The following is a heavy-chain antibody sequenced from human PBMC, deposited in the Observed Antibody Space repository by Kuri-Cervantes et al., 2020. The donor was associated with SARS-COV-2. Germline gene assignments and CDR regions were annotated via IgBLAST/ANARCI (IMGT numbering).Heavy chain of an antibody. D-gene: IGHD2-2*01. CDR3: ARDVNIVVVPAYYCGMDV. V-gene: IGHV3-21*01. CDR2: ISSSSSYI. J-gene: IGHJ6*02. Sequence: GESLKISCAASEFTFTKCRMRCVRQAPGKGLEWGSSISSSSSYIYYADSVKGRFTISRDNAKNSLYLQMNSLRAEDTAVYYRARDVNIVVVPAYYCGMDVWGQGTTVTVSS. CDR1: EFTFTKCR.